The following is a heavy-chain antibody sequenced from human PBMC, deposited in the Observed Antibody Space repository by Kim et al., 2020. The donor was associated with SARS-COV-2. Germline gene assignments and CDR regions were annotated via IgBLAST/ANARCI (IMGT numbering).Heavy chain of an antibody. J-gene: IGHJ4*02. V-gene: IGHV4-4*07. Sequence: YNPTLKSRVTMSVDTSKNQFSLKLSSVTAADTAVYYCARDIAAAGTPSDYWGQGTLVTVSS. D-gene: IGHD6-13*01. CDR3: ARDIAAAGTPSDY.